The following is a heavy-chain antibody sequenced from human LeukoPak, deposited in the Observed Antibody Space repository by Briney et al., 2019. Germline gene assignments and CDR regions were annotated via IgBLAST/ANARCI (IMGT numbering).Heavy chain of an antibody. D-gene: IGHD3-10*01. CDR2: IYHSGST. Sequence: PSETLSLTCAVSGGSISSGGYSWSWIRQPPGKGLEWIGYIYHSGSTYYNPSLKSRVTISVDRSKNQFSLKLSFVTAADTAVYYCARVNTMVRGVMYYYGMDVWGQGTTVTVSS. CDR3: ARVNTMVRGVMYYYGMDV. J-gene: IGHJ6*02. CDR1: GGSISSGGYS. V-gene: IGHV4-30-2*01.